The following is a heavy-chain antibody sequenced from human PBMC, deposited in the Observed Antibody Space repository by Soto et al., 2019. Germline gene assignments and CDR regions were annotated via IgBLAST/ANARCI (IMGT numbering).Heavy chain of an antibody. J-gene: IGHJ5*02. CDR3: ATRITVFRLLIHTFDR. V-gene: IGHV4-34*01. CDR1: GGSVNGYY. Sequence: PSETLSLTCAVYGGSVNGYYWNWIRQPPGKGLEWIGEINHTGGTHYNPSLKSRVTMSVDASKNQFSLRLSSVTVADTAIYYCATRITVFRLLIHTFDRWGQGTQVTVSS. D-gene: IGHD3-3*01. CDR2: INHTGGT.